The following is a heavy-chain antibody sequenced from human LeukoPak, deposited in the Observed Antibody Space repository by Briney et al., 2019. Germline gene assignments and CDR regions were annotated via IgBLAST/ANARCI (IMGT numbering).Heavy chain of an antibody. V-gene: IGHV3-21*01. J-gene: IGHJ4*02. Sequence: GGSLRLSCAASGFAFNTYTMNWVRETPGKGLEWVSSISSTGAYIYHADSMDGRFTVSRDNARNLLYLHMNSLRAEDSAMYFCARVSSNPYSRGYYHFDYWGQGTLVTVSS. CDR3: ARVSSNPYSRGYYHFDY. CDR2: ISSTGAYI. D-gene: IGHD6-25*01. CDR1: GFAFNTYT.